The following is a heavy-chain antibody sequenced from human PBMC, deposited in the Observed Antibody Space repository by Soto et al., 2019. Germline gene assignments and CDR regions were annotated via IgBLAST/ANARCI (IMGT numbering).Heavy chain of an antibody. V-gene: IGHV1-69*06. CDR2: IIPISGAA. J-gene: IGHJ4*02. D-gene: IGHD1-7*01. CDR1: GGTFSNYV. CDR3: ARDMTRTVVPYFDF. Sequence: QVQLVQSGAEVKTPGSSVKVSCKASGGTFSNYVVNWVRQAPGQRLEWMGRIIPISGAAKYAQKFQGRVTITADKSTSTSYMELSSLRSEDTAVYYCARDMTRTVVPYFDFWGQGTLVTVSS.